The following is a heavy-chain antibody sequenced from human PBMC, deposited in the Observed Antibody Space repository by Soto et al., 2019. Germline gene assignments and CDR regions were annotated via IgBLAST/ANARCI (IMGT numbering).Heavy chain of an antibody. Sequence: QVQLVQSGAEVKKPGASVKVSCKASGYTFTSYGISWVRQAPGQGLEWMGWISAYNGNTNYAQKLQGRVTMTTDTPTSTAYMELRSLRSDDTAVYYCASLSPRPYYYDSSGLPGDYWGQGTLVTVSS. J-gene: IGHJ4*02. V-gene: IGHV1-18*01. CDR2: ISAYNGNT. CDR1: GYTFTSYG. CDR3: ASLSPRPYYYDSSGLPGDY. D-gene: IGHD3-22*01.